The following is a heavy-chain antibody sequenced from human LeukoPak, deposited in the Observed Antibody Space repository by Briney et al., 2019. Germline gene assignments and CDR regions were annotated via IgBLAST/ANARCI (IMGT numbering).Heavy chain of an antibody. CDR2: ISAYNGNT. J-gene: IGHJ4*02. CDR1: GYTFTSYG. D-gene: IGHD3-22*01. V-gene: IGHV1-18*01. CDR3: AREMYYYDSSGYYALDY. Sequence: ASVKVSCKASGYTFTSYGISWVRQAPGQGLEWMGWISAYNGNTNYAQKLQGRVTMTTDTSTSTAYTELRSLRSDDTAVYYCAREMYYYDSSGYYALDYWGQGTLVTVSS.